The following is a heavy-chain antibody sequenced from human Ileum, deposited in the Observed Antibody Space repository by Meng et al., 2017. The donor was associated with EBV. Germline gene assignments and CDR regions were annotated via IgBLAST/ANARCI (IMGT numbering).Heavy chain of an antibody. CDR2: RYDSRGA. CDR1: GAVVTNGDTR. V-gene: IGHV4-61*03. D-gene: IGHD1-14*01. CDR3: ASYNRGRGGIGS. Sequence: QVQLQESCRGLLTPSDALLPSGFASGAVVTNGDTRWGWIRKVPAKGLDLLRCRYDSRGARYSPSLNSRVTTSLDTLKNHFFQKLTSVTAADTAVYSCASYNRGRGGIGSWGQGTLVTVSS. J-gene: IGHJ4*02.